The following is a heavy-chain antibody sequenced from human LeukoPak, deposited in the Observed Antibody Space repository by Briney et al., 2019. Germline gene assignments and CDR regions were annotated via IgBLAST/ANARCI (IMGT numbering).Heavy chain of an antibody. D-gene: IGHD2-8*01. CDR3: AKAFGTNGYFQLPIDF. CDR2: ITADSSAT. CDR1: GFNFNSNA. J-gene: IGHJ4*02. Sequence: GGSLRLSCAASGFNFNSNAMTWVRQAPGRGLECVSAITADSSATYYADSVKGRFTIYRDNSQNTLYLQLNSLRVEDTAIYYCAKAFGTNGYFQLPIDFWGQGTLVTVSS. V-gene: IGHV3-23*01.